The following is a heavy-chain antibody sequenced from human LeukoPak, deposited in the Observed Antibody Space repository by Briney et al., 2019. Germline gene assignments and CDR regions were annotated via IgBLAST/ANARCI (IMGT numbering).Heavy chain of an antibody. CDR1: GFTFSSYA. V-gene: IGHV3-23*01. D-gene: IGHD6-19*01. J-gene: IGHJ5*02. CDR2: ISGSGGST. Sequence: PGGSLRLSCAASGFTFSSYAMSWVRQAPGKGLEWVSAISGSGGSTYYADSVKGRFTISRDNSKNTLYLQMNSLRAEDTAVYYCAKDRRGYSSGWYISDWFDPWGQGTLVIVSS. CDR3: AKDRRGYSSGWYISDWFDP.